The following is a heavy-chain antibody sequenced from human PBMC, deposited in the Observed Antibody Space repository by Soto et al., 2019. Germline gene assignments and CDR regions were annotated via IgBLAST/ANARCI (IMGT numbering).Heavy chain of an antibody. CDR2: IIPILRIA. V-gene: IGHV1-69*02. CDR1: GGTFSSYT. D-gene: IGHD4-17*01. CDR3: ARGAHGDYPNWYFYL. Sequence: QVQLVQSGAEVKKPGSSVKVSCKASGGTFSSYTISWVRQAPGQGLEWMGRIIPILRIANYAQKFQGRVTITADKSTSTAYMELSSLRSEDTAVYYCARGAHGDYPNWYFYLWGRGTLVTVSS. J-gene: IGHJ2*01.